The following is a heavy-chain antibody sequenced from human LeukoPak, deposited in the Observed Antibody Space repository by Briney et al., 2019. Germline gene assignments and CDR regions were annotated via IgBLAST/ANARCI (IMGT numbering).Heavy chain of an antibody. D-gene: IGHD1-26*01. CDR1: KFTFSNYV. J-gene: IGHJ4*02. V-gene: IGHV3-23*01. CDR2: ISTSSTGT. Sequence: GGSLRLSRTASKFTFSNYVMTWVRQAPGKGLEWVSAISTSSTGTYYADSVNGRFTISRDDSKNTLYLQMNSLRVDDTAVYYCAPWIVGGFWADYWGQGTLVTVSS. CDR3: APWIVGGFWADY.